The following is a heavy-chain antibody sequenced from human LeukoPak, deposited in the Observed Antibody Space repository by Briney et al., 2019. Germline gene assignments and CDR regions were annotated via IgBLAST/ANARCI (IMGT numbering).Heavy chain of an antibody. Sequence: GGSLRLSCAASGFTFSSYGMHWVRQAPGKGLEWVAVTWYDGSNKYYADSVKGRFTISRDNSKNTLYLQMNSLRAEDTAVYYCAKEIQQWLVAPDAFDIWGQGTMVTVSS. J-gene: IGHJ3*02. D-gene: IGHD6-19*01. CDR1: GFTFSSYG. CDR2: TWYDGSNK. CDR3: AKEIQQWLVAPDAFDI. V-gene: IGHV3-33*06.